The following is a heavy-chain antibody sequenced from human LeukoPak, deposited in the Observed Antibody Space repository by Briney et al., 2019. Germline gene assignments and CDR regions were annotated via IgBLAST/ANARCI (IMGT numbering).Heavy chain of an antibody. CDR2: IFYIGST. D-gene: IGHD4-17*01. CDR3: ARHGTSTVPSL. Sequence: KPSETLSFTCTVSGGSISSYYWSWIRQPPGKGLEWIGYIFYIGSTNYNPSLKSRVTISVDTSKNQFSLQLSSVTAADTAVYYCARHGTSTVPSLWGQGTLVTVSS. V-gene: IGHV4-59*08. CDR1: GGSISSYY. J-gene: IGHJ4*02.